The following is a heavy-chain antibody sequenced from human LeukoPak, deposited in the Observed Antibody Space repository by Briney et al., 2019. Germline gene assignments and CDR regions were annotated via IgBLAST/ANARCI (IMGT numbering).Heavy chain of an antibody. CDR3: ARDRITMVRGARTNYMDV. V-gene: IGHV4-31*03. Sequence: SEALSLTCTVSGGSISSGGYYWSWVRQHPGKGLEWIGYIYYSGSTYYNPSLKSRVTISVDTSKNQFSQKLSSVTAADTAVYYCARDRITMVRGARTNYMDVWGKGTTVTVSS. CDR1: GGSISSGGYY. D-gene: IGHD3-10*01. CDR2: IYYSGST. J-gene: IGHJ6*03.